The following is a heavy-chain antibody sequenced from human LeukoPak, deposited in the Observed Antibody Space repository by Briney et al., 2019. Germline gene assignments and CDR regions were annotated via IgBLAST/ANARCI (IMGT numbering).Heavy chain of an antibody. CDR1: GYTSTGYY. CDR3: ARLTYYDFWSGYNYAFDI. J-gene: IGHJ3*02. V-gene: IGHV1-2*02. D-gene: IGHD3-3*01. Sequence: ASVKVSCKASGYTSTGYYMHWVRQAPGQGLEWMGWINPSSGGTNYAQKFQGRVTMTRDTSISTAYMELSRLRSDDTAVYYCARLTYYDFWSGYNYAFDIWGQGTMVTVSS. CDR2: INPSSGGT.